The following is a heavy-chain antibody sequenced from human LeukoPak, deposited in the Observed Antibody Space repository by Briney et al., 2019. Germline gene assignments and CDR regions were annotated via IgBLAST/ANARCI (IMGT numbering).Heavy chain of an antibody. CDR1: GYSFDTYW. V-gene: IGHV5-51*01. Sequence: GESLKISCKASGYSFDTYWIAWVRQMPGKGLEWMGIIYPGDSDTRYSPSFQGQVIFSADKSINTAYLQWSSLKASDTAMYYCARHSRAGSGTYYKNAADYWGQGTLVTVSS. D-gene: IGHD3-10*01. CDR2: IYPGDSDT. J-gene: IGHJ4*02. CDR3: ARHSRAGSGTYYKNAADY.